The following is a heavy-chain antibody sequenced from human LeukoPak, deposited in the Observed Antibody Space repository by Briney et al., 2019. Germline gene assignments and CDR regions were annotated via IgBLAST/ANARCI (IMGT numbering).Heavy chain of an antibody. V-gene: IGHV3-33*06. Sequence: GRSLRLSCAASGFTFSSYGMHWVRQAPGKGLEWVAVIWYDGSNKYYADSVKGRFTISRDNSKNTLYLQMNSLRAEDTAVYYCAKSTTASSTLYYYYGMDVWGQGTTVTVSS. J-gene: IGHJ6*02. CDR1: GFTFSSYG. CDR3: AKSTTASSTLYYYYGMDV. CDR2: IWYDGSNK. D-gene: IGHD6-13*01.